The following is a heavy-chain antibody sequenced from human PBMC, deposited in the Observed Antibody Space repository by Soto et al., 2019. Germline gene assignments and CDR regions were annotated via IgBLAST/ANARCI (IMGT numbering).Heavy chain of an antibody. D-gene: IGHD3-16*01. CDR3: ATDLLWGKSDY. CDR2: INTDGTNT. V-gene: IGHV3-74*03. Sequence: EVQLVESGGGLVQPGGSLRLSCAVSGFTFSRYWMHWFRQDPGNGLVWVSSINTDGTNTQYADSVRGRFTVSRDNAKNTVYLQMISLRSENTAVYYCATDLLWGKSDYWGQGTVVVVSS. CDR1: GFTFSRYW. J-gene: IGHJ4*02.